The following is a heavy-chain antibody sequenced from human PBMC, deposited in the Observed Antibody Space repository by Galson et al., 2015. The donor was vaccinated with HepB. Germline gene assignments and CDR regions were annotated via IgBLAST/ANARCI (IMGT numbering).Heavy chain of an antibody. V-gene: IGHV3-11*06. CDR2: ISSSSSYT. CDR3: ARDLVAGTLTLDY. CDR1: GFTFSDYY. Sequence: SLRLSCAASGFTFSDYYVSWIRQAPGKGLEWVSYISSSSSYTNYADSVKGRFTISRDNAKNSLYLQMNSLRAEDTAVYYCARDLVAGTLTLDYWGQGTLVTVSS. D-gene: IGHD6-19*01. J-gene: IGHJ4*02.